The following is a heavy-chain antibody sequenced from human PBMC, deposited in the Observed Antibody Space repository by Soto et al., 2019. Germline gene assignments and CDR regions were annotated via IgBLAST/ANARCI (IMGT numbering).Heavy chain of an antibody. J-gene: IGHJ4*02. Sequence: EVQLVESGGGLTQPGGSLRLSCVVSGFIVSRSHMMWVRQAPGKGLEGVSVIYNHGQINYVDPVKGRFTIARDNSKNTIYLQMNSLNVADTAVYYCVRVTGAERHWGQGALVTVSS. CDR3: VRVTGAERH. CDR2: IYNHGQI. V-gene: IGHV3-53*01. D-gene: IGHD7-27*01. CDR1: GFIVSRSH.